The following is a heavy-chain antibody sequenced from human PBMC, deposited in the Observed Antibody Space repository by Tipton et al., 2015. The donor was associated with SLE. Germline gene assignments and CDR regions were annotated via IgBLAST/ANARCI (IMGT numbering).Heavy chain of an antibody. CDR3: VRPTGGTVTDWYFDL. CDR2: IYYSGST. CDR1: GGSISSSSYY. D-gene: IGHD4-17*01. Sequence: TLSLTCTVSGGSISSSSYYWGWIRQPPGKGLEWIGSIYYSGSTYYNPSLKSRVTISVDTSKNQFSLKLSSVTAADMAVYYCVRPTGGTVTDWYFDLWGRGTLVTVSS. V-gene: IGHV4-39*07. J-gene: IGHJ2*01.